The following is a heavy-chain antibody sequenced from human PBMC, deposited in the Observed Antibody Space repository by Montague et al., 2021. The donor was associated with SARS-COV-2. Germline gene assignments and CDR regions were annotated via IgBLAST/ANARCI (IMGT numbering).Heavy chain of an antibody. J-gene: IGHJ3*02. CDR2: TSYRSKWIN. CDR1: GDSVANVRAA. V-gene: IGHV6-1*01. Sequence: CAISGDSVANVRAAWNGNRQAPSRGLEWLWRTSYRSKWINAYAVSLESRMSITPDTSTNQFSLHLSFVTPDDTAVYYCAREGVHAFDIWGQGTPVIVSS. CDR3: AREGVHAFDI.